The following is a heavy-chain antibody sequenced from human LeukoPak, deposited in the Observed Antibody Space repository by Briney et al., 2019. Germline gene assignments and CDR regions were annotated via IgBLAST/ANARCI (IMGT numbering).Heavy chain of an antibody. CDR3: ARSQFYGSGSYQGRWFDP. CDR1: GGSISSISYY. V-gene: IGHV4-30-4*07. Sequence: PSETLSLTCGVSGGSISSISYYWGWIRQPPGKGLVWIGNIYYSGSTYYNPSLKSRVNISVDTSKNQFSLKLTSVTAADTAVYYCARSQFYGSGSYQGRWFDPWGQGTLVTVSS. D-gene: IGHD3-10*01. J-gene: IGHJ5*02. CDR2: IYYSGST.